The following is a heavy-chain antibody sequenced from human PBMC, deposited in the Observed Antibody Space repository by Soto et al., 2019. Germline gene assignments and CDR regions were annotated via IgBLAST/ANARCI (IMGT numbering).Heavy chain of an antibody. Sequence: PGGSLRLSCAASGFTFSSYSMNWVRQAPGKGLEWVSSISSSSSYIYYADSVKGRFTISRDNAKNSLYLQMNSLRAEDTDVYYCARSIVVVISHWFDPWGQGTLVTVSS. CDR3: ARSIVVVISHWFDP. D-gene: IGHD3-22*01. CDR1: GFTFSSYS. V-gene: IGHV3-21*01. CDR2: ISSSSSYI. J-gene: IGHJ5*02.